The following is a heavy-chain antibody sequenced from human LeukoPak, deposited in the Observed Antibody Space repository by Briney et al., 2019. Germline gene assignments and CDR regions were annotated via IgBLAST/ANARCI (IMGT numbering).Heavy chain of an antibody. CDR3: ARETWIQLWLLDY. Sequence: SETLSLTCTVSGDSISSSSYYWGWIRQPPGKGLEWIGSIYYSGSTYYNPSLKSRVTISVDTSKNQFSLKLSSVTAADTAVYYCARETWIQLWLLDYWGQGTLVTVSS. CDR2: IYYSGST. J-gene: IGHJ4*02. V-gene: IGHV4-39*02. CDR1: GDSISSSSYY. D-gene: IGHD5-18*01.